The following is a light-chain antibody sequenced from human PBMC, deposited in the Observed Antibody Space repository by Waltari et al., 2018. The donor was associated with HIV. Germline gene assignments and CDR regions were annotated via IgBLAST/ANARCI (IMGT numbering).Light chain of an antibody. CDR3: AAWDDSLNGQVV. CDR1: GSNIGTNT. J-gene: IGLJ2*01. Sequence: HSVLTQPASVSATPGQRVTISCSGSGSNIGTNTVSWYQIFPGTAPKLFIFGDDQRPSGVPDRFSGSKSRTSAFLTISGLQSEDEATYFCAAWDDSLNGQVVFGGGTLLTVL. V-gene: IGLV1-44*01. CDR2: GDD.